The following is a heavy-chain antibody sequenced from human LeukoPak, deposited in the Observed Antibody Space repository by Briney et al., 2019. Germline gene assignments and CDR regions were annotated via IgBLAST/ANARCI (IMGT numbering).Heavy chain of an antibody. Sequence: ASVKVSCKASGYTFTGYYMHWVRQPPAQGLEWMGWINPNSGGTNYAQKFQGRVTMTRDTSISTAYMELSRLRSDDTAVYYCARVGIVVVPAARDYFDYWGQGTLVTVSS. CDR2: INPNSGGT. CDR3: ARVGIVVVPAARDYFDY. D-gene: IGHD2-2*01. J-gene: IGHJ4*02. V-gene: IGHV1-2*02. CDR1: GYTFTGYY.